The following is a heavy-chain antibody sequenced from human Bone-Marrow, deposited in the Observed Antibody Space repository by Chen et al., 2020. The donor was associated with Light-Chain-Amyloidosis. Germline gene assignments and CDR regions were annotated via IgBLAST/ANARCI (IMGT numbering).Heavy chain of an antibody. D-gene: IGHD5-18*01. CDR3: AKAAVDKPMGRYIWDF. CDR2: FNPKTLAT. V-gene: IGHV1-2*07. Sequence: QVHLVQSGAEMKTPVASVKVSCTTSGYTFTDFHIHWLRQAPGQGLEWVGWFNPKTLATNYLHRYQERVIMTGDTSTSTAHMELTGLTSDDTAVYYCAKAAVDKPMGRYIWDFWGQGTLVTVSS. J-gene: IGHJ4*02. CDR1: GYTFTDFH.